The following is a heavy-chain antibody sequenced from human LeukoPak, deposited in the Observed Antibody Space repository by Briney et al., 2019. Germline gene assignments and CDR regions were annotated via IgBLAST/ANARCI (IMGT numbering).Heavy chain of an antibody. CDR1: GGTFTSYA. V-gene: IGHV1-69*13. CDR2: IIPIFGTA. CDR3: AIGRGYSYGNFDY. J-gene: IGHJ4*02. Sequence: ASVKVSCKASGGTFTSYAISWVRQAPGQGLEWMGGIIPIFGTANYAQKFQGRVTITADESTSTAYMELSSLRSEDTAVYYCAIGRGYSYGNFDYWGQGTLVSVSS. D-gene: IGHD5-18*01.